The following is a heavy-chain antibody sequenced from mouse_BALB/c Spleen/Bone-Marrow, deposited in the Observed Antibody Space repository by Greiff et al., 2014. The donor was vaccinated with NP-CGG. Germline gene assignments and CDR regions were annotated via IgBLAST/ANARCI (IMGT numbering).Heavy chain of an antibody. J-gene: IGHJ3*01. CDR2: IDPANGNT. CDR1: GFNIKDTY. CDR3: AVYDYEGFAY. Sequence: VQLQQPGAELVKPGASVKLSCTASGFNIKDTYMHWVKQRPEQGLEWIGRIDPANGNTKYDPKFQGKATITADTSSNTAYLQLSGLTSEDTAVYYCAVYDYEGFAYWGQGTLVTVSA. D-gene: IGHD2-4*01. V-gene: IGHV14-3*02.